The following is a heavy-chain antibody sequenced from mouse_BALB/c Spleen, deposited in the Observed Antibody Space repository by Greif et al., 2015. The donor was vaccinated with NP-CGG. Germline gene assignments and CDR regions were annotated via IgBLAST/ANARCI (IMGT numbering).Heavy chain of an antibody. CDR2: INPSNGRT. Sequence: QVQLQQSGAELVKPGASVKLSCKASGYTFTSYWMHWVKQRPGQGLEWIGEINPSNGRTNYNEKFKSKATLTVDKSSSTAYMQLSSLTSEDSAVYYCARWDWDGFAYWGQGTLVTVSA. CDR3: ARWDWDGFAY. D-gene: IGHD4-1*01. V-gene: IGHV1S81*02. J-gene: IGHJ3*01. CDR1: GYTFTSYW.